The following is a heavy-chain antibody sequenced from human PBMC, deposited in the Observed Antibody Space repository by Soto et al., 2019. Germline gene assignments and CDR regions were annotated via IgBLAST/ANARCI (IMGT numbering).Heavy chain of an antibody. CDR3: GRVSGDGDDMDV. J-gene: IGHJ6*02. CDR1: GYSFTDYW. CDR2: IHPRDSDV. Sequence: GESRKISCKASGYSFTDYWMGWVRQMPGNCLEWLGIIHPRDSDVRYNSSLKGQVTMSADKSISTAYLQWSSLKASDSAKYFCGRVSGDGDDMDVWRPGTTVTVSS. V-gene: IGHV5-51*01. D-gene: IGHD3-10*02.